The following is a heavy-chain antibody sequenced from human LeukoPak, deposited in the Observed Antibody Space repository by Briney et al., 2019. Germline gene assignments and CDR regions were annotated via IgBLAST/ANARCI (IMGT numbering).Heavy chain of an antibody. J-gene: IGHJ5*02. CDR2: MNPNSGNT. CDR3: ARGRWGIAAAGTLNWFDP. CDR1: RYTLTNNA. D-gene: IGHD6-13*01. V-gene: IGHV1-8*02. Sequence: ASVKVSCKASRYTLTNNAIHWVRQAPGQRLEWMGWMNPNSGNTGYAQKFQGRVTMTRNTSISTAYMELSSLRSEDTAVYYCARGRWGIAAAGTLNWFDPWGQGTLVTVSS.